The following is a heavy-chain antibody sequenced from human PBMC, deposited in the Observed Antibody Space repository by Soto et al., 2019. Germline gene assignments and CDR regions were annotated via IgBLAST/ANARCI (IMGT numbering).Heavy chain of an antibody. CDR1: GFIFSTYG. V-gene: IGHV3-30*03. J-gene: IGHJ4*02. CDR2: ISYDGNNK. D-gene: IGHD4-17*01. Sequence: QVQLVESGGGVVQPGRSLRLSCAASGFIFSTYGMHWVRQAPGKGLEWLSVISYDGNNKYYADSVKGRFTISRDNSKNTLWLQMDSLRTEDTAVYYCATDLLLTTITTVDDWGQGTLVTVSS. CDR3: ATDLLLTTITTVDD.